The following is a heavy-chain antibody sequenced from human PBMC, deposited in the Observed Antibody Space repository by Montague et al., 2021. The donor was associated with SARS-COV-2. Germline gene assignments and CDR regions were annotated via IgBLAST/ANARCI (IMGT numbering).Heavy chain of an antibody. V-gene: IGHV4-39*01. CDR3: ARSSLVGDLRFSGDYYYGMDV. D-gene: IGHD2-15*01. J-gene: IGHJ6*02. CDR2: IYYTGGT. Sequence: SETLSLTCTVSGGSISSGRYYWGWIRQPPGKGLEWIGAIYYTGGTHQNPSLRSRVTISIDTSNNQISLKMTSVTAADTAVYYCARSSLVGDLRFSGDYYYGMDVWGQGTTVTVSS. CDR1: GGSISSGRYY.